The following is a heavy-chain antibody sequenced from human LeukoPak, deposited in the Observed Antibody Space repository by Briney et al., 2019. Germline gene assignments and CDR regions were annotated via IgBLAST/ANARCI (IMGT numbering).Heavy chain of an antibody. CDR1: GFTFSSYS. J-gene: IGHJ4*02. D-gene: IGHD6-13*01. V-gene: IGHV3-21*01. Sequence: GSLRLSCAASGFTFSSYSMNWVRQAPGKGLEWVSSISSSSSYIYYADSVKGRFTISRDNAKNSLYLQMNSLRAEDTAVYYCASEFGSSRDYWGQGTLVTVSS. CDR2: ISSSSSYI. CDR3: ASEFGSSRDY.